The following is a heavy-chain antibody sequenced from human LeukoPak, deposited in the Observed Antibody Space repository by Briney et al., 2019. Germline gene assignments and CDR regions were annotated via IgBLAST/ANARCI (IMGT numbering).Heavy chain of an antibody. CDR1: GGSFSGYY. V-gene: IGHV4-34*01. D-gene: IGHD1-14*01. Sequence: PSETLSLTCAVYGGSFSGYYWSWIRQPPGKGLEWIGEINHSGSTNYNPSLKSRVTVSVDTSKNQFSLKLSSVTAADTAVYYCARLPDYYFDYWGQGTLVTVSS. CDR3: ARLPDYYFDY. CDR2: INHSGST. J-gene: IGHJ4*02.